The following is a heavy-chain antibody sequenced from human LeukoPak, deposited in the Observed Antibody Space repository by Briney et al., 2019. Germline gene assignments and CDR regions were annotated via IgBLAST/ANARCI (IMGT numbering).Heavy chain of an antibody. CDR2: INPNSGGT. D-gene: IGHD1-1*01. CDR1: GYTFTGYY. V-gene: IGHV1-2*04. CDR3: ARGAGTTGFWFDP. Sequence: ASVKVSCKASGYTFTGYYMHWVRQAPGQGLEWMGWINPNSGGTNYAQKFQGWVTMTRDTSISTAYMELGRLRSDDTAVYYCARGAGTTGFWFDPWGQGTLVTVSS. J-gene: IGHJ5*02.